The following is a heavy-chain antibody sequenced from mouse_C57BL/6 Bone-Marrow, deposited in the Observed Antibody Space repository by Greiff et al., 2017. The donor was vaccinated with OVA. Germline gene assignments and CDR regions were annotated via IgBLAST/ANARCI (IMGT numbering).Heavy chain of an antibody. Sequence: EVKLVESGGDLVKPGGSLKLSCAASGFTFSSYGMSWVRQTPDKGLEWVATICSGGSYTYYPDSVKGRFTISIDNAKNTLYLQMSRLKPEDADIDYCECVYYCSSCGYFDVWGTGTTITVTA. D-gene: IGHD1-1*01. CDR3: ECVYYCSSCGYFDV. CDR2: ICSGGSYT. V-gene: IGHV5-6*01. J-gene: IGHJ1*03. CDR1: GFTFSSYG.